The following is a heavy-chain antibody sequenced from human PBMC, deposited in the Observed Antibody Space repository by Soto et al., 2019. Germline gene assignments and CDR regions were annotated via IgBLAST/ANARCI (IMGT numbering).Heavy chain of an antibody. Sequence: GASVKVSCKASGYTFTSYGISRVRQAPGQGLEWMGWISAYNGNTNYAQKLQGRVTMTTDTSTSTAYMELRSLRSDDTAVYYCARDGEQQLVAPSDYCGQGTLVTVSS. J-gene: IGHJ4*02. CDR3: ARDGEQQLVAPSDY. CDR2: ISAYNGNT. V-gene: IGHV1-18*04. D-gene: IGHD6-13*01. CDR1: GYTFTSYG.